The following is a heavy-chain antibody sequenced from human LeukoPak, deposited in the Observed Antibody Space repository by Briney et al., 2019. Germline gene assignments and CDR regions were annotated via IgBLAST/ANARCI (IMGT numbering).Heavy chain of an antibody. CDR1: GFTVSSNY. CDR3: ARANSATIPGVDP. D-gene: IGHD1-26*01. Sequence: GGSLRLSCVVSGFTVSSNYMSWVRQAPGKGLEWVSIIYSGGSTYYADSVKGRFTISRDNSKNTVYLQMTSLRAEDTAVYYCARANSATIPGVDPWGQGILVTVSS. V-gene: IGHV3-53*01. CDR2: IYSGGST. J-gene: IGHJ5*02.